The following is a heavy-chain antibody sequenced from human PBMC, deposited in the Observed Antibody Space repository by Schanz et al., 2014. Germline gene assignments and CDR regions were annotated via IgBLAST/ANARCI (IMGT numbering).Heavy chain of an antibody. CDR3: ARPLGPNYYYYGLDV. CDR1: GFTFSDYY. Sequence: QVQLVESGGTLVKPGGSLRLSCVVSGFTFSDYYMSWIRQAPGKGLEWVSYISSSSIYTNYADSVKGRFTISRDNAKNSLYLQMNSLRAEDTAVYYCARPLGPNYYYYGLDVWGQGTTVTVSS. V-gene: IGHV3-11*06. J-gene: IGHJ6*02. CDR2: ISSSSIYT.